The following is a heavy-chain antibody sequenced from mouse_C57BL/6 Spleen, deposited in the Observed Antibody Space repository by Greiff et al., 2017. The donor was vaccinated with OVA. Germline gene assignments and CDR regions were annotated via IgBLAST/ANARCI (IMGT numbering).Heavy chain of an antibody. Sequence: DVHLVESGGGLVKPGGSLKLSCAASGFTFSSYAMSWVRQTPEKRLEWVATISDGGSYTYYPDNVKGRFTISRDNAKNNLYLQMSHLKSEDTAMYYCAREGLALSWFAYWGQGTLVTVSA. CDR1: GFTFSSYA. D-gene: IGHD3-3*01. V-gene: IGHV5-4*01. J-gene: IGHJ3*01. CDR2: ISDGGSYT. CDR3: AREGLALSWFAY.